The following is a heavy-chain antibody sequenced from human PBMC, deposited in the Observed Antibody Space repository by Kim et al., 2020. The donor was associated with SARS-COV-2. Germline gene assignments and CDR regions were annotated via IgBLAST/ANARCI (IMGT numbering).Heavy chain of an antibody. V-gene: IGHV3-33*01. CDR2: WYEGMEK. J-gene: IGHJ4*02. Sequence: WYEGMEKYYAAAVKGRLTISRDNSKNTLYLQMNSLRAEDTAIYYCTAFDFWGQGTLVTVSS. CDR3: TAFDF.